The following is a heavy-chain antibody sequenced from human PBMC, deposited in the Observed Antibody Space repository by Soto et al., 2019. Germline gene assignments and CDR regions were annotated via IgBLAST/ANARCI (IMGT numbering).Heavy chain of an antibody. Sequence: GGSLRLSCAASGFTFSSYAMSRVRQAPGKGPEWVATMSYDGSNEYYADSVQGRFTISRDNSKNTLYLQMNSLTIEDTAIYYCAQSPSLTQRGCFDYWGQGAQVTVSS. J-gene: IGHJ4*02. CDR1: GFTFSSYA. CDR3: AQSPSLTQRGCFDY. V-gene: IGHV3-30*18. CDR2: MSYDGSNE. D-gene: IGHD3-9*01.